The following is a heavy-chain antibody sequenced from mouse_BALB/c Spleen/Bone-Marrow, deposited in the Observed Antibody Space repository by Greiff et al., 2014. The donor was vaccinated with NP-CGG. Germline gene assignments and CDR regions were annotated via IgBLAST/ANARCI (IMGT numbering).Heavy chain of an antibody. CDR3: ARTYRPYALDY. J-gene: IGHJ4*01. V-gene: IGHV5-4*02. CDR2: ISDGGSYT. CDR1: GFIFSDYY. Sequence: EVQLVESGGGLVKPGGSLKLSCAASGFIFSDYYMYWVRQTPEKRLEWVATISDGGSYTSYPDSVKGRFTVSRDNAKNNLYLQMNSLKSEDTAFYYCARTYRPYALDYWGQGSSVTVSS. D-gene: IGHD2-14*01.